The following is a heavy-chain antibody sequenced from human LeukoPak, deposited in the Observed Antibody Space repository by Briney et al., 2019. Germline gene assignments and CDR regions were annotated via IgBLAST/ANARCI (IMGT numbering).Heavy chain of an antibody. D-gene: IGHD2-15*01. J-gene: IGHJ4*02. CDR1: GGSFSGYY. V-gene: IGHV4-34*01. CDR2: INHSGST. CDR3: ARAFGCSGGSCYFDY. Sequence: SETLSLTCAVYGGSFSGYYWSWIRQPPGKGLEWIGEINHSGSTNCNPSIKSRVTISVGTYKNQVSLKLSSVTAADTAVYYCARAFGCSGGSCYFDYWGQGTLVTVSS.